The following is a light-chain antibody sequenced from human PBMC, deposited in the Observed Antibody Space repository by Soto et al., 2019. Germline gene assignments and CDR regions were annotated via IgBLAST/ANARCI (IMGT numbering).Light chain of an antibody. CDR1: RNINRK. V-gene: IGKV3-15*01. Sequence: EIVMTQSPATLSVSPGERATLSCRSSRNINRKLAWYQQKPGQAPSLLISGASTRATGIPARFSISGSGTEFTLTISRLQSEDFAVYYCKQYSDYPQHIFGGGTMVEIK. CDR3: KQYSDYPQHI. CDR2: GAS. J-gene: IGKJ4*01.